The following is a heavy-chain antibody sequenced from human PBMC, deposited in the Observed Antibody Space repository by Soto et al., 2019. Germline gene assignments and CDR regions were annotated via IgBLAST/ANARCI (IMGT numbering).Heavy chain of an antibody. J-gene: IGHJ6*02. CDR3: ARDKVPSYYYYGMDV. V-gene: IGHV1-69*12. CDR1: GGTFSSYA. CDR2: IIPIFGTA. Sequence: QVQLVQSGAEVKKPGSSVKVSCKASGGTFSSYAISWVRQAPGQGLEWMGGIIPIFGTANYAQKFQGRVTIXADLSXXTAYMELSSLRSEDTAVYYCARDKVPSYYYYGMDVWGQGTTVPVSS.